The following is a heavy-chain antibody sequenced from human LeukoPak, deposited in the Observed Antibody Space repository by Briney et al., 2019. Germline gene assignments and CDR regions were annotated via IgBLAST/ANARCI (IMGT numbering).Heavy chain of an antibody. Sequence: GGSLRLSCAASGFAFSDHAMHWVRQAPGKGLERVAVISYDGKNKYYADSVKGRFTISRDNSKNTLYLQMKSLRPEDTALYYCARGGDYDFWSAQRYWGQGTLVTVSS. V-gene: IGHV3-30*04. CDR2: ISYDGKNK. D-gene: IGHD3-3*01. CDR3: ARGGDYDFWSAQRY. CDR1: GFAFSDHA. J-gene: IGHJ4*02.